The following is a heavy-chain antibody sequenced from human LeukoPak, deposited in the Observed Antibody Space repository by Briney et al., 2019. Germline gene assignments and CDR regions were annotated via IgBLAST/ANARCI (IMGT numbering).Heavy chain of an antibody. J-gene: IGHJ4*02. D-gene: IGHD2/OR15-2a*01. CDR3: ATERRGTFEH. Sequence: GGSLRLSCTASTFTFSDYYMAWIRQAPGKGLEWVSSISPDSSYKYFADSVKGRFTISRDDAKNSLYLQMNSLRVEDTAVYYCATERRGTFEHWGQGSPVTVSS. V-gene: IGHV3-11*05. CDR2: ISPDSSYK. CDR1: TFTFSDYY.